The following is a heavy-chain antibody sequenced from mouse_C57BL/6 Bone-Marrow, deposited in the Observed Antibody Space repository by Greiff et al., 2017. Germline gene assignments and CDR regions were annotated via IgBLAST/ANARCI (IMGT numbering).Heavy chain of an antibody. CDR1: GYTFTSYW. D-gene: IGHD1-1*01. Sequence: QVHVKQPGAELVRPGTSVKLSCKASGYTFTSYWMHWVKQRPGQGLEWIGVIDPSDSYTNYNQKFKGKATLTVDTSSSTAYMQLSSLTSEDSAVYYCARERITTVYYYAMDYWGQGTSVTGSS. J-gene: IGHJ4*01. CDR2: IDPSDSYT. V-gene: IGHV1-59*01. CDR3: ARERITTVYYYAMDY.